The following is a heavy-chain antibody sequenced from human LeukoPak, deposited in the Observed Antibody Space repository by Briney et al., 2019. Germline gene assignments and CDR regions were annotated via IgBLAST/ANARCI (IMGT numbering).Heavy chain of an antibody. CDR1: GFTFSSHG. CDR2: ISGSGVST. V-gene: IGHV3-23*01. CDR3: ARDLLVGATWDYMDV. Sequence: PGGSLRLSCAASGFTFSSHGMSWVHQAPGQGLEWVSVISGSGVSTYYADSVKGRFTISRDNSKNTLYLQMNSLRAEDTAVYYCARDLLVGATWDYMDVWGKGTTVTVSS. D-gene: IGHD1-26*01. J-gene: IGHJ6*03.